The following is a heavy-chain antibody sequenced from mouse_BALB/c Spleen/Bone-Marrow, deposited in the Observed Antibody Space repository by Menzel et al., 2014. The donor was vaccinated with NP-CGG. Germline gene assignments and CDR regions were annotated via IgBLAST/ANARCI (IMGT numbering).Heavy chain of an antibody. CDR3: ARDRGLTYFDY. V-gene: IGHV7-3*02. CDR1: GFTFTDYY. CDR2: IRNKANGYTT. J-gene: IGHJ2*01. D-gene: IGHD2-4*01. Sequence: EVKLQESGGGLVQPGGSLILSCAPSGFTFTDYYMSWVRQPPGKALEWLGFIRNKANGYTTEYSASVKGRFTISRDNSQSILYLQMNTLRAEDSATYYCARDRGLTYFDYWGQGTTLTVSS.